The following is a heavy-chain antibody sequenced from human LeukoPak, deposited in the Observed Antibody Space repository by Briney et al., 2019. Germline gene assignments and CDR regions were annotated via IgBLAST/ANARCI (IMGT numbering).Heavy chain of an antibody. V-gene: IGHV1-2*02. J-gene: IGHJ6*03. CDR3: ARGSCSGGSCYDYYYYMDV. Sequence: ASVKVSCKASGYTFTGYYMHWVRQAPGQGLKWMGWINPNSGGTNYAQKFQGRVTMTRGTSISTAYMELSRLRSDDTAVYYCARGSCSGGSCYDYYYYMDVWGKGTTVTVSS. CDR1: GYTFTGYY. D-gene: IGHD2-15*01. CDR2: INPNSGGT.